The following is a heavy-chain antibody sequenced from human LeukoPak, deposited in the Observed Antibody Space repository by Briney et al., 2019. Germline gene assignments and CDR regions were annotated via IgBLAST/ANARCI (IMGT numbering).Heavy chain of an antibody. D-gene: IGHD4-17*01. CDR2: INTDGFST. V-gene: IGHV3-74*01. Sequence: GGSLRPSCAASGFISSSYGMDWVRQPPGKGLVYIACINTDGFSTNYADSVKGRFTISRDNAKNTLYLQMNSLRAEDTAVYYCARSRTYGDYGRGLDYWGQGTLVTVSS. CDR3: ARSRTYGDYGRGLDY. CDR1: GFISSSYG. J-gene: IGHJ4*02.